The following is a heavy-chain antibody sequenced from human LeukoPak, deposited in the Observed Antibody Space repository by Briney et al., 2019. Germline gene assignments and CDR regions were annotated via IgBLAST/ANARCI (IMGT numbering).Heavy chain of an antibody. V-gene: IGHV5-51*01. D-gene: IGHD3-10*01. CDR3: ARHRYYYGSGSYPDY. J-gene: IGHJ4*02. CDR1: GYSFTNYW. Sequence: GESLKISCEGSGYSFTNYWIGWVRQMPGKGLEWMGIIYPGDSDTRYSPSFQGQVTISADKSISTAYLQWSSLKASDTAMYYCARHRYYYGSGSYPDYWGQGTLVTVSS. CDR2: IYPGDSDT.